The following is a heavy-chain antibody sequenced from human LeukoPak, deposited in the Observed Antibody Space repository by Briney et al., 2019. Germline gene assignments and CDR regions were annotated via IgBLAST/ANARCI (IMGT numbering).Heavy chain of an antibody. Sequence: EASVKVSCKASGGTFSSYAISWVRQAPGQGLEWMGWINPNSGGTNYAQKFQGRVTMTRDTSISTAYMELSRLRSDDTAVYYCAFIAAAGTVYYFDYWGQGTLVTVSS. CDR1: GGTFSSYA. J-gene: IGHJ4*02. CDR3: AFIAAAGTVYYFDY. V-gene: IGHV1-2*02. D-gene: IGHD6-13*01. CDR2: INPNSGGT.